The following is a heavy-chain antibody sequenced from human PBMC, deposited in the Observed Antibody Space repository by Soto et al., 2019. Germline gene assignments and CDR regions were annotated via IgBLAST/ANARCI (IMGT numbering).Heavy chain of an antibody. V-gene: IGHV1-8*01. CDR2: MNPNSGNT. J-gene: IGHJ3*02. CDR3: ASPGGSSMAYDAFDI. Sequence: ASVKVSCKASGYTFTSYDINWLRQATGQGLEWMGWMNPNSGNTGYAQKFQGRVTMTRNTSISTAYMELSSLRSEDTAVYYCASPGGSSMAYDAFDIWGQGTMVTVSS. CDR1: GYTFTSYD. D-gene: IGHD6-6*01.